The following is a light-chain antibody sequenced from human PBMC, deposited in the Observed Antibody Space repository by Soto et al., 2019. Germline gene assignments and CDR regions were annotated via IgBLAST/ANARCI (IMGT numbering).Light chain of an antibody. CDR1: QSGDSNY. Sequence: EIVLTQSPGTLSLSPGERATLSCRASQSGDSNYLGWYQQKPGQAPRLLIYAASSRATGIPDRFSGGGSGTAFTLTISRLEPEDFAVYYCQLYYSGMFGQGTKVEIK. CDR2: AAS. CDR3: QLYYSGM. V-gene: IGKV3-20*01. J-gene: IGKJ1*01.